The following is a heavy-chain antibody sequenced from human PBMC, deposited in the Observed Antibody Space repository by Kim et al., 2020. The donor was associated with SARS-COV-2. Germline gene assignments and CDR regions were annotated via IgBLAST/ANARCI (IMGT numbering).Heavy chain of an antibody. CDR3: ARPRSGGYLWDYYGMDV. Sequence: SETLSLTCTVSGGSISSSSYYWGWNRQRPGKGLEWIGSIYYSGSTYYNPSLKSRVTIAVDTSKNQLSLMLSSVTAADTAVYYCARPRSGGYLWDYYGMDVWGQGTTVTVSS. CDR1: GGSISSSSYY. CDR2: IYYSGST. D-gene: IGHD3-10*01. V-gene: IGHV4-39*01. J-gene: IGHJ6*02.